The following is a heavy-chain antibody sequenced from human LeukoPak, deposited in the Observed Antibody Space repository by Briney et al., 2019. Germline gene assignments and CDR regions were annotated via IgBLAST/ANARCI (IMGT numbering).Heavy chain of an antibody. CDR1: GFTFSRSW. Sequence: PGGSLRLSCTASGFTFSRSWMAWIRQAPGKGLEWVANINPGASDKYYVDIVKGRFTVSRDNTKNTVSLQMNSLRIDDTAVYYCARVEIREDFDYWGQGVLVTVSS. D-gene: IGHD5-24*01. CDR2: INPGASDK. V-gene: IGHV3-7*01. J-gene: IGHJ4*02. CDR3: ARVEIREDFDY.